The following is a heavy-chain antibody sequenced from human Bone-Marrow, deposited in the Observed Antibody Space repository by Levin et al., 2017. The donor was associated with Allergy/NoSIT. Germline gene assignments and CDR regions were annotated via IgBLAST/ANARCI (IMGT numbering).Heavy chain of an antibody. CDR2: IRSKGYGATT. CDR1: GFAFGDFP. J-gene: IGHJ3*02. Sequence: AGGSLRLSCTASGFAFGDFPMSWFRQAPGKGLELVSFIRSKGYGATTEYAASVQGRFTISRDDSESILYLQMNSLNTDDTGVYYCTRAVRLVGDAFDIWGQGTLVIVSS. D-gene: IGHD2-8*02. V-gene: IGHV3-49*03. CDR3: TRAVRLVGDAFDI.